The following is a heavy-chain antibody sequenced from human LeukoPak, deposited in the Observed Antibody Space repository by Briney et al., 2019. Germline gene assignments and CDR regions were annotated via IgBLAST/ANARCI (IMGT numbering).Heavy chain of an antibody. V-gene: IGHV3-23*01. CDR1: GFTFSSYA. D-gene: IGHD2-15*01. J-gene: IGHJ4*02. CDR3: ARVAAKTVDY. Sequence: PGGSLRLSCAASGFTFSSYAMSWVRQAPGKGLEWVSAINGNGGSTYYADSVKGRFTISRDNSKNTLYLQMNSLRAEDTAVYYCARVAAKTVDYWGQGTLVTVSS. CDR2: INGNGGST.